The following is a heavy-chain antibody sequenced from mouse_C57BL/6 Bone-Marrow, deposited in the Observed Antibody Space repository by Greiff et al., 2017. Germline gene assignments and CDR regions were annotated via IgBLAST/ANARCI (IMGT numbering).Heavy chain of an antibody. J-gene: IGHJ4*01. CDR2: INPNYGTT. CDR3: ARGYDYDDAMDY. Sequence: EVHLVESGPELVKPGASVKISCKASGYSFTDYNMNWVKQSNGKSLEWIGVINPNYGTTSYNQKFKGKATLTVDQSSSTAYMQLNSLTSDDSAVYYCARGYDYDDAMDYWGQGTSVTVSS. D-gene: IGHD2-4*01. V-gene: IGHV1-39*01. CDR1: GYSFTDYN.